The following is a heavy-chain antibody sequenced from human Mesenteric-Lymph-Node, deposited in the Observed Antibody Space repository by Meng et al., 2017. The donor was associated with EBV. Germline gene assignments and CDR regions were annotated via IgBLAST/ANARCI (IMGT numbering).Heavy chain of an antibody. CDR1: GYTFTSNY. CDR2: INPSSGGT. J-gene: IGHJ5*02. Sequence: QGQLVQSGAEVKKPGASVKVPCKASGYTFTSNYINWVRHAPGQGLEWMGLINPSSGGTSYAQKFQGRVTMTRDTSTSTVYMELSSLSSDDTAVYYCTRVVYREFDPWGQGTLVTVSS. CDR3: TRVVYREFDP. D-gene: IGHD5/OR15-5a*01. V-gene: IGHV1-46*01.